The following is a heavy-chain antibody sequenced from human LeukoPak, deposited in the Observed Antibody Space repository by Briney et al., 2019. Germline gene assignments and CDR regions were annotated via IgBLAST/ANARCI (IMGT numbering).Heavy chain of an antibody. J-gene: IGHJ5*02. CDR2: IYYTGST. V-gene: IGHV4-39*01. D-gene: IGHD4-11*01. CDR1: CGSISSTSYY. Sequence: PSETLSLTCTVSCGSISSTSYYWGWIRQPPGKGLGWIGTIYYTGSTYYNPSLKSRVTISVHRSNNQFSLKLRPVTAADTAVYYCARVLITVTTLGWFDPWGKGTLVTVSS. CDR3: ARVLITVTTLGWFDP.